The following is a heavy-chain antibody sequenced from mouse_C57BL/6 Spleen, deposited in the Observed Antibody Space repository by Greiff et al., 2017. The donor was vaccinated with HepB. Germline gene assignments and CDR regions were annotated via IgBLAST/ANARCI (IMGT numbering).Heavy chain of an antibody. V-gene: IGHV5-4*01. J-gene: IGHJ1*03. CDR3: ARDRSTMRYFDV. D-gene: IGHD2-4*01. Sequence: EVQLVESGGGLVKPGGPLKLSCAASGFTFSSYAMSWVRQTPEKRLEWVATISDGGSYTYYPDNVKGRFTISRDNAKNNLYLQMSHLKSEDTAMYYCARDRSTMRYFDVWGTGTTVTVSS. CDR1: GFTFSSYA. CDR2: ISDGGSYT.